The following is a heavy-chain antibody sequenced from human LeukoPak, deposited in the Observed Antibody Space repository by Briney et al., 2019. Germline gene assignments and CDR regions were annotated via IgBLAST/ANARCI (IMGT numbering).Heavy chain of an antibody. CDR1: GYTFTSYY. J-gene: IGHJ6*04. V-gene: IGHV1-46*01. CDR2: INPSGGST. D-gene: IGHD2-2*01. Sequence: ASVKVSCKASGYTFTSYYMHWVRQAPGQGLEWMGIINPSGGSTSYAQKFQGRVTVTRDMSTSTVYMELSSLRSEDTAVYYCARDTRVVVVPAAPSDMLDVWGKGTTVTVSS. CDR3: ARDTRVVVVPAAPSDMLDV.